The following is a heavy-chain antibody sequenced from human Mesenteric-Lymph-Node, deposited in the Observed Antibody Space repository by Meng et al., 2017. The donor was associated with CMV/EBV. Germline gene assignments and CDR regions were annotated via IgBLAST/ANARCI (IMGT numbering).Heavy chain of an antibody. D-gene: IGHD6-13*01. CDR2: IIPVLGKP. V-gene: IGHV1-69*10. CDR1: GYTFTGYY. Sequence: SVKVSCKASGYTFTGYYIHWVRQAPGQGLEWMGGIIPVLGKPNYAQQFQGRVTISADTSTTTVYLELSSLSSDDTAVYYCARGDSSEAWFDPWGQGTLVTVSS. J-gene: IGHJ5*02. CDR3: ARGDSSEAWFDP.